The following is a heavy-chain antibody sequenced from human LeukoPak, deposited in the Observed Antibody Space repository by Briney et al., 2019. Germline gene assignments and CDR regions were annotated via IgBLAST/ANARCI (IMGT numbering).Heavy chain of an antibody. CDR1: GFTFSSYA. J-gene: IGHJ4*02. CDR3: AKAREPKLRYFDWLCDY. D-gene: IGHD3-9*01. Sequence: GGSLRLSCAASGFTFSSYAMSWVRQAPGKGLEWVSAISGSGGSTYYADSVKGRFTISRDNSKNTLYLQMNSLGAEDTAVYYCAKAREPKLRYFDWLCDYWGQGTLVTVSS. V-gene: IGHV3-23*01. CDR2: ISGSGGST.